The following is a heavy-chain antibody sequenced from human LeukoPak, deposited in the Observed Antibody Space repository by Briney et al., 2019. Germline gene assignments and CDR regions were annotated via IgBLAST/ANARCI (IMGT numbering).Heavy chain of an antibody. V-gene: IGHV3-23*01. CDR3: AKMSRVYGDYEDY. D-gene: IGHD4-17*01. CDR2: ISGSGGST. CDR1: GFTFSSYA. J-gene: IGHJ4*02. Sequence: GGSLRLSCAASGFTFSSYAMSWVRQAPGKGLEWVSAISGSGGSTYYADSVKGRFTISRDNSKNTLYLQMNSLRAEDTAVYYSAKMSRVYGDYEDYWGQGTLVTVSS.